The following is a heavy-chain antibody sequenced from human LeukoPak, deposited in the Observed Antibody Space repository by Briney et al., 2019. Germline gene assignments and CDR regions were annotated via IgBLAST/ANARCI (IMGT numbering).Heavy chain of an antibody. CDR3: ARLPPTESSGWGRPFDY. CDR1: GGSISSSNW. J-gene: IGHJ4*02. D-gene: IGHD6-19*01. CDR2: IYHSGST. Sequence: PSETLSLTCGVSGGSISSSNWWTWVRQPPGKGLEWIGEIYHSGSTNYNPSLKSRVTISVDTSKNQFSLKLSSVTAADTAVFYCARLPPTESSGWGRPFDYWGQGTLVTVSS. V-gene: IGHV4-4*02.